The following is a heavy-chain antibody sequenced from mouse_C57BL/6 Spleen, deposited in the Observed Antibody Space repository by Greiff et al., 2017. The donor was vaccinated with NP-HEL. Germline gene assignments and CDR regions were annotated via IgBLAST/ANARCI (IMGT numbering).Heavy chain of an antibody. D-gene: IGHD1-1*01. CDR1: GYTFTDYD. CDR3: TRRKGIYYGADYFDY. Sequence: VQLQQSGAELVRPGASVTLSCKASGYTFTDYDMHWVKQTPVHGLEWIGAIDPETGGTAYNQKFKGKAILTADKSSSTAYMELRSLTSEDSAVYYCTRRKGIYYGADYFDYWGQGTTLTVSS. J-gene: IGHJ2*01. CDR2: IDPETGGT. V-gene: IGHV1-15*01.